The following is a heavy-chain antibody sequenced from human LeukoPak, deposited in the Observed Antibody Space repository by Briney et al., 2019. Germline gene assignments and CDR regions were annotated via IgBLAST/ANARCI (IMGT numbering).Heavy chain of an antibody. CDR2: INPNSGGT. CDR1: GYTFTGYY. D-gene: IGHD5-18*01. V-gene: IGHV1-2*02. J-gene: IGHJ6*03. Sequence: ASVKVSCKASGYTFTGYYMHWVRQAPGQRLEWMGWINPNSGGTHYAQKFQGRVTMTRDTSISTAYMELSTLRSDDTAVYYCARDNFYSYGPYYYYYYMDVWGKGNTVTVSS. CDR3: ARDNFYSYGPYYYYYYMDV.